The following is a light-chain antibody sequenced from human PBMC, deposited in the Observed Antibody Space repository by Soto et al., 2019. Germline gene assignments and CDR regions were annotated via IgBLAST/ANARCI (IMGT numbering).Light chain of an antibody. Sequence: DVVLTQSPLSLPVTLGQPASISCRSTQSLVYSDGNIYLNWFQQRPGQSPRRLIYKVSNRDSGVPDRFSGSGSGTDFTLKISRVEAEDVGVYYCMQGTRWRPITFGQGTRLEIK. CDR1: QSLVYSDGNIY. V-gene: IGKV2-30*01. J-gene: IGKJ5*01. CDR3: MQGTRWRPIT. CDR2: KVS.